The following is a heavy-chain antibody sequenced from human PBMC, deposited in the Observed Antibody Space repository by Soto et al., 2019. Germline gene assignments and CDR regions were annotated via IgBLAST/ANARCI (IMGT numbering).Heavy chain of an antibody. Sequence: QVQLVESGGGVAQPGRSLRLSCAISGFTVSTFGLYWVRQAPGKGLDWVATISHDGSNKYYADSVRGRFIISRDSSKNTLYLEMNSLRAEDTAVYYCASVFDYWGQGTLVTVSS. CDR1: GFTVSTFG. J-gene: IGHJ4*02. CDR2: ISHDGSNK. V-gene: IGHV3-30-3*01. CDR3: ASVFDY.